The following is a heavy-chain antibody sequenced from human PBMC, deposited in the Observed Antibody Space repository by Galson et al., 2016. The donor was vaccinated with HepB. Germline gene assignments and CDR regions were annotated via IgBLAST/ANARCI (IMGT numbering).Heavy chain of an antibody. V-gene: IGHV1-46*01. Sequence: SRYTFTTYWMHWVRQAPGQGLGWVGVINPSGGGTSYAQKFQGRVSMTSDTSTSTVYMQLISLRSEDTAVYYCARPFYGQYYYFDYWGQGTLVIVSS. CDR1: RYTFTTYW. CDR2: INPSGGGT. D-gene: IGHD2/OR15-2a*01. J-gene: IGHJ4*02. CDR3: ARPFYGQYYYFDY.